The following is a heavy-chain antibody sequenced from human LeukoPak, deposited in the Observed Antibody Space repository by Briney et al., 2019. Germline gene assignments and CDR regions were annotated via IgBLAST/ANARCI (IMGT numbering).Heavy chain of an antibody. CDR3: ARGRVAGKPNDY. V-gene: IGHV4-34*01. J-gene: IGHJ4*02. CDR2: INHSGST. Sequence: SETLSLTCAVHGGSFSGYYWSWIRQPPGKGLEWIGEINHSGSTNYNPSLKSRVTISVDTSKNQFSLKLSSVTAADTAVYYCARGRVAGKPNDYWGQGTLVTVSS. CDR1: GGSFSGYY. D-gene: IGHD6-19*01.